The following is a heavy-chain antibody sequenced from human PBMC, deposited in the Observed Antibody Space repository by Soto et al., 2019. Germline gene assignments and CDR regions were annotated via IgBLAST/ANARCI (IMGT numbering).Heavy chain of an antibody. CDR2: IYYSGST. Sequence: QLQLQESGPGLVKPSETLSLTCTVSGGSISSSSYYWGWIRQPPGKGLEWIGSIYYSGSTYYNPSLKSRVTISVDTSKNQFSLKLSSVTAADTAVYYCARGRGVAGTAGWFDPWGQGTLVTVSS. CDR3: ARGRGVAGTAGWFDP. CDR1: GGSISSSSYY. V-gene: IGHV4-39*01. J-gene: IGHJ5*02. D-gene: IGHD6-19*01.